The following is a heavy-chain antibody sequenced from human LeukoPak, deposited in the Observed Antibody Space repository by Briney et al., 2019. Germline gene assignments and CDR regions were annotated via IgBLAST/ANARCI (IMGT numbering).Heavy chain of an antibody. Sequence: PSETLSLTCTVSGGSISSSSYYWGWIRQPPGKGLEWIGYIYYSGSTNYNPSLKSRVTISVDTSKNQFSLKLSSVTAADTAVYYCARDFWGAYYMDVWGKGTTVTVSS. D-gene: IGHD3-16*01. J-gene: IGHJ6*03. CDR1: GGSISSSSYY. V-gene: IGHV4-61*01. CDR2: IYYSGST. CDR3: ARDFWGAYYMDV.